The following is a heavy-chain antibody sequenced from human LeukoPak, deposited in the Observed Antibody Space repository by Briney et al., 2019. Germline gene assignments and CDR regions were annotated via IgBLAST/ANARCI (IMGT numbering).Heavy chain of an antibody. J-gene: IGHJ4*02. CDR1: GFTFSSYA. V-gene: IGHV3-23*01. CDR3: AKGHRATAGNYFDY. D-gene: IGHD6-13*01. Sequence: GGSLRLSCAASGFTFSSYAMSWVRQAPGKGQEWVSGISGSGGSTYYADSVKGRFTISRDNSKNTLYVQMNSLRAEDTAVYYCAKGHRATAGNYFDYWGQGTLVTDSS. CDR2: ISGSGGST.